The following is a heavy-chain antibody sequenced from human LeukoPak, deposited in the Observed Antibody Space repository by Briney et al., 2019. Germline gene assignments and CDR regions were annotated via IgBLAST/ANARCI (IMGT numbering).Heavy chain of an antibody. CDR1: GGSIRSSTYY. CDR3: ARLGGYYDPPDY. CDR2: IHYTGTT. D-gene: IGHD3-22*01. V-gene: IGHV4-39*01. J-gene: IGHJ4*02. Sequence: SEALSLTCTVSGGSIRSSTYYWAWIRQPPGKGLEWIGTIHYTGTTYYNPSLKSRVTISVDTSKNQFSLNLSSVPAADTTFYYCARLGGYYDPPDYWGQGTLVTVSS.